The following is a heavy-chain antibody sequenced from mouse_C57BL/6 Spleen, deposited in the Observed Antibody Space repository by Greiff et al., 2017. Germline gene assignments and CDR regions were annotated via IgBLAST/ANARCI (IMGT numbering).Heavy chain of an antibody. CDR2: IYPGSGST. D-gene: IGHD4-1*02. J-gene: IGHJ4*01. CDR3: ARRGPNWEDAMDY. Sequence: QVQLQQSGAELVKPGASVKMSCKASGYTFTSYWITWVKQRPGQGLEWIGDIYPGSGSTNYNEKFKSKATLTVDTSSSTAYMQLSSLTSEDSAVYYCARRGPNWEDAMDYWGQGTSVTVSS. CDR1: GYTFTSYW. V-gene: IGHV1-55*01.